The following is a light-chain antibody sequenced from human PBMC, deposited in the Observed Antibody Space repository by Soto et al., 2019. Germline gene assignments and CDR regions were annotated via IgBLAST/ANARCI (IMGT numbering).Light chain of an antibody. CDR3: QQYDSSSYI. V-gene: IGKV3-20*01. CDR2: GES. J-gene: IGKJ2*01. CDR1: QTVSSSY. Sequence: DIVLTQSPGTLSLSPGESATLSCRASQTVSSSYLAWYQQKPGQAPMLLIYGESSRATGIPDRFSGSGSGTDFTLTISRLEPGDFAVYFCQQYDSSSYIFGQGTKLEIK.